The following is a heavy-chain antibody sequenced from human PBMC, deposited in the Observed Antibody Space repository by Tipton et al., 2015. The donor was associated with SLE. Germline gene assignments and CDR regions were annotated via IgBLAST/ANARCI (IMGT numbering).Heavy chain of an antibody. CDR1: GFTFSSYS. D-gene: IGHD3-10*01. CDR2: ISSSGSTI. V-gene: IGHV3-48*04. Sequence: SLRLSCAASGFTFSSYSMNWVRQAPGKGLEWVSSISSSGSTIYYADSVKGRFTISRDNAKNSLYLQMNSLRAEDTAVYYCARLLREYYYGLHNFDYWGQGTLVTVSS. CDR3: ARLLREYYYGLHNFDY. J-gene: IGHJ4*02.